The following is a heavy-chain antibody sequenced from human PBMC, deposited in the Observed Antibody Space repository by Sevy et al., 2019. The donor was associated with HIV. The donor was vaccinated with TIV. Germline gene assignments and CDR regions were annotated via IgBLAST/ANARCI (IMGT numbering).Heavy chain of an antibody. CDR2: MYSGGSP. Sequence: GGSLRLSCAASGFSMSNNYTAWVRQAPGKGLEWVSVMYSGGSPYYADTVKGRFALSRDMSKNTVYLQMNSLRAEDTAVYYCARGYCGGGSCTAFDPWGQGTLVTVSS. J-gene: IGHJ5*02. CDR3: ARGYCGGGSCTAFDP. V-gene: IGHV3-53*01. CDR1: GFSMSNNY. D-gene: IGHD2-15*01.